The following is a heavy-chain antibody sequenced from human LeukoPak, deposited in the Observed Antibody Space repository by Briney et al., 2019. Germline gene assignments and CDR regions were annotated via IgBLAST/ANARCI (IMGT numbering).Heavy chain of an antibody. D-gene: IGHD3-10*01. Sequence: ASVKVSCKASGYTFASYGISWVRQAPGQGLEWMGWISAYNGNTNYAQKLQGRVTMTTDTSTSTAYMELRSLRSDDTAVYYCARVVRELHLLGYWGQGTLVTVSS. CDR1: GYTFASYG. V-gene: IGHV1-18*01. J-gene: IGHJ4*02. CDR3: ARVVRELHLLGY. CDR2: ISAYNGNT.